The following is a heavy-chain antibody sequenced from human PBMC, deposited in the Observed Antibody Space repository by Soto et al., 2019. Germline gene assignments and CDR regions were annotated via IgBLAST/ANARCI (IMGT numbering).Heavy chain of an antibody. D-gene: IGHD6-13*01. CDR2: ISGSGGST. CDR3: AKEQKDSSSWSELNY. V-gene: IGHV3-23*01. J-gene: IGHJ4*02. CDR1: GFPFSSYA. Sequence: GESLKISCAASGFPFSSYAMSWVRQAPGKGLEWVSAISGSGGSTYYADSVKGRFTISRDNSKNTLYLQMNSLRAEDTAVYYCAKEQKDSSSWSELNYWGQGTLVTVSS.